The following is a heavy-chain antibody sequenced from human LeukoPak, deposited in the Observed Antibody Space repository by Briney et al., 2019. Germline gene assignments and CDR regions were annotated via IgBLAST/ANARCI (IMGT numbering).Heavy chain of an antibody. J-gene: IGHJ4*02. CDR3: ARDRDLGVVTPWCDY. D-gene: IGHD2-2*01. CDR2: ISYDGSVR. Sequence: GGSLRLSCAASGFTFSSYGMHWVRQAPGKGLEWVAIISYDGSVRYYGDSVRGRFTISRDNSKNTVYLQMNSLRADDTAVYYCARDRDLGVVTPWCDYWGQGVLVTVSS. V-gene: IGHV3-30*03. CDR1: GFTFSSYG.